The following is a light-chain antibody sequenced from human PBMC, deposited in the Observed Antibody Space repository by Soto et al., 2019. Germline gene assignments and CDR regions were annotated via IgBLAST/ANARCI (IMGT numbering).Light chain of an antibody. CDR3: QQSYSTLGLT. CDR1: QGISSY. V-gene: IGKV1-39*01. CDR2: AAS. Sequence: DIQMTQSPSSLSASVGDRITISCQASQGISSYLNWYQQKPGKAPKLLIYAASSLQSGVPSRFSGSGSGTDFTLTISSLQPEDFATYYCQQSYSTLGLTFGGGTKVEIK. J-gene: IGKJ4*01.